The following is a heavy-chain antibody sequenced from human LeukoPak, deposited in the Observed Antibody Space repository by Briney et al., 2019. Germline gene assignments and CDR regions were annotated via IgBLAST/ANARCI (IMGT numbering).Heavy chain of an antibody. CDR2: INEDGSST. CDR3: ARGSRVAAAGTGFDY. CDR1: GYTFSTYW. D-gene: IGHD6-13*01. V-gene: IGHV3-74*01. J-gene: IGHJ4*02. Sequence: PGGSLRLSCAASGYTFSTYWMHWVRQGPGKGLVWVSRINEDGSSTSYAESVRGRFTISRDNAKNTLYLQMNSLRAEDTAVYYCARGSRVAAAGTGFDYWGQGTLVTVSS.